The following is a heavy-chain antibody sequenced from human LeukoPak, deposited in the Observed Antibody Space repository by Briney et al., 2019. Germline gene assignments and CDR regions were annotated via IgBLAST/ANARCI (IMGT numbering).Heavy chain of an antibody. CDR1: GYTFTSYG. D-gene: IGHD3-3*01. CDR2: ISAYNGNT. CDR3: AREGLRFLEWLFKENNYYYYGMDV. Sequence: ASVKVSCKASGYTFTSYGISWVRQAPGQGLEWMGWISAYNGNTNYAQKLQGRVTMTTDTSTSTAYMELRSLRSDDPAVYYCAREGLRFLEWLFKENNYYYYGMDVWGQGTTVTVSS. V-gene: IGHV1-18*01. J-gene: IGHJ6*02.